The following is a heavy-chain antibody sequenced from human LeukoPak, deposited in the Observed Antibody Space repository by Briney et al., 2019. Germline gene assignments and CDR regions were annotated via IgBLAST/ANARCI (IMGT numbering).Heavy chain of an antibody. Sequence: PSETLSLTCAVYGGSFGGYYWSWIRQPPGKGLEWIGEINHSGSTNYNPSLKSRVTISVDTSKNQFSLKLSSVTAADTAVYYCARDTTPRKFDYWGQGTLVTVSS. CDR1: GGSFGGYY. CDR2: INHSGST. CDR3: ARDTTPRKFDY. J-gene: IGHJ4*02. D-gene: IGHD1-1*01. V-gene: IGHV4-34*01.